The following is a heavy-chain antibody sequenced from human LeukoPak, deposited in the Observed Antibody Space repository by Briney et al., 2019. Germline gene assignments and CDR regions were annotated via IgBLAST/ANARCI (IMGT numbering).Heavy chain of an antibody. D-gene: IGHD2-15*01. Sequence: GGSLRLSCAASGFTFDDYAMHWVRQAPGKGLEWVSGISWNSGSIGYADSVKGRFTISRDNAKNSLYLQMNSLRAEDTAVYYCARSFYAWWSAAFDYWGQGTLVTVSS. CDR1: GFTFDDYA. V-gene: IGHV3-9*01. J-gene: IGHJ4*02. CDR3: ARSFYAWWSAAFDY. CDR2: ISWNSGSI.